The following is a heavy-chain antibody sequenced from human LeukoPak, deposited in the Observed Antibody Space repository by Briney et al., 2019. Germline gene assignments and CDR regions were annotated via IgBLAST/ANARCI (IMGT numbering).Heavy chain of an antibody. J-gene: IGHJ6*03. Sequence: PGGSLRLSCAASGFTFSSYGMHWVRQAPGKGLEWVAFIRYDGSNKYYADSVKGRFTISRDNSKNTLYLQMNSLRAEDTAVYYCAKVAYDTHSYYYYYYMDVWGKGTTVTISS. V-gene: IGHV3-30*02. D-gene: IGHD3-22*01. CDR1: GFTFSSYG. CDR2: IRYDGSNK. CDR3: AKVAYDTHSYYYYYYMDV.